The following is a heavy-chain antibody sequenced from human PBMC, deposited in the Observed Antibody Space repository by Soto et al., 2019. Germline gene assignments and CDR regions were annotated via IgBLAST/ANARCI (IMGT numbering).Heavy chain of an antibody. Sequence: GGSLRLSCAASGFTFSNYAMTWVRQASGKGLEWVSAISGSGGSLYYTDSVMGRFTVSRDNSKNTVYLQMNSLRAEDTAVYYCAKDSTVAATDYFAAWGQGTLVTVSS. D-gene: IGHD2-15*01. CDR3: AKDSTVAATDYFAA. V-gene: IGHV3-23*01. J-gene: IGHJ4*02. CDR1: GFTFSNYA. CDR2: ISGSGGSL.